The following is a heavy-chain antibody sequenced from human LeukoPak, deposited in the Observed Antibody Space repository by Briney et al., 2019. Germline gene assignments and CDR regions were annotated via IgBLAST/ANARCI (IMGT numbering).Heavy chain of an antibody. V-gene: IGHV1-69*06. CDR3: ARSGYSYGPYYFDY. D-gene: IGHD5-18*01. CDR2: IIPIFGTA. Sequence: SVKVSCKASGGTFSSYAISWVRQAPGQGLEWMGGIIPIFGTANYAQKFQGRVTITADKSTSTAYMELSSLRSEDTAVYYCARSGYSYGPYYFDYWGQGTLVTVSS. J-gene: IGHJ4*02. CDR1: GGTFSSYA.